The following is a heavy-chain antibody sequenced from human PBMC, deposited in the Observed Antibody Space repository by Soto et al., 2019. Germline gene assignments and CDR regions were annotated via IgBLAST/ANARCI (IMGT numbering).Heavy chain of an antibody. CDR2: ISWNSGSI. V-gene: IGHV3-9*01. CDR1: GFTFDDYA. D-gene: IGHD6-19*01. J-gene: IGHJ4*02. CDR3: AKDIKSGSSGWYQFDY. Sequence: GGSLRLSCAASGFTFDDYAMHWVRQAPGKCLEWVSGISWNSGSIGYADSVKGRFTISRDNAKNSLYLQMNSLRAEDTALYYCAKDIKSGSSGWYQFDYWGQGTLVNVSS.